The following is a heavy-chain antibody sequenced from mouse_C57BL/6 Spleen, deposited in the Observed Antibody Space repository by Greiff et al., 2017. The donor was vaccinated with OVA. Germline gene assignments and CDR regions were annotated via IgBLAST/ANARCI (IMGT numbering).Heavy chain of an antibody. CDR2: INPNNGGT. D-gene: IGHD3-2*02. CDR3: ARATAQATGFAY. CDR1: GYTFTDYN. Sequence: VQLKQSGPELVKPGASVKIPCKASGYTFTDYNMDWVKQSHGTSLEWIGDINPNNGGTIYNQKFKGKVTLTVENASSTAYMELLSLTSEDTAVYYCARATAQATGFAYWGQGTLVTVSA. J-gene: IGHJ3*01. V-gene: IGHV1-18*01.